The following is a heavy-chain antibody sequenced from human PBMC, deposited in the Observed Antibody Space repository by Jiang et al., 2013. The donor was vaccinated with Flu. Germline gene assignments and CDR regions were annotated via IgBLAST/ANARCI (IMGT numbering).Heavy chain of an antibody. J-gene: IGHJ6*02. CDR2: TYYRSKWYN. CDR3: ARGGVYCSSTSCYFLRVEDGMDV. V-gene: IGHV6-1*01. CDR1: GDSVSSNSAA. D-gene: IGHD2-2*01. Sequence: GPGLVKPSQTLSLTCAIFGDSVSSNSAAWNWIRQSPSRGLAWLGRTYYRSKWYNDYAVSVKSRITINPDTSKNQFSLQLNSVTPEDTAVYYCARGGVYCSSTSCYFLRVEDGMDVWGQGTTVTVSS.